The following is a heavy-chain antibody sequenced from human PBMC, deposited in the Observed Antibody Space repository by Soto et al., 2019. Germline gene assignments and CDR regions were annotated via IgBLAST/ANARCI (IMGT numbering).Heavy chain of an antibody. D-gene: IGHD3-3*01. CDR1: GFTFSSYA. J-gene: IGHJ6*03. V-gene: IGHV3-23*01. CDR2: ISGSGGST. Sequence: EVQLLESGGGLVQPGGSLRLSCAASGFTFSSYAMSWVRQAPGKGLEWVSAISGSGGSTYYADSVKGRFTISRDNSKNTLYLQMNSLRAEDTAVYYCAKGLKYSEFWSGYPSGYYYYMDVWGKGTTVTVSS. CDR3: AKGLKYSEFWSGYPSGYYYYMDV.